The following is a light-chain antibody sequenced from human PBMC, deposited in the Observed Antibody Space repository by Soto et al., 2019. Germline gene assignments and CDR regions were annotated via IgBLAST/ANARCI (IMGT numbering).Light chain of an antibody. CDR2: GAS. CDR3: QQYGTSVPLT. J-gene: IGKJ4*01. Sequence: EIVLTHSPGTLSLSPGEIATLSCRSSQSVSSSYLAWYQQKPGQAPRLLIYGASTRATGIPDRFSGSGSAKDFTITISRLEPEDFAVYYCQQYGTSVPLTFGGGTKVDIK. CDR1: QSVSSSY. V-gene: IGKV3-20*01.